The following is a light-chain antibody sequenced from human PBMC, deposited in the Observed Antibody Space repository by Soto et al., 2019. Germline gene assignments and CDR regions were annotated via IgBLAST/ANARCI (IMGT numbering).Light chain of an antibody. CDR3: SSYGGFHDVL. J-gene: IGLJ2*01. Sequence: QSALTQPPSASGSPGQSVTISCTGSSSDVGEYKYVSWYQQHPGKAPKLIIYEVSKRPSGIPGRFSGSKSGNTASLTVAGLQAADESDYYCSSYGGFHDVLFGGGTKLTVL. V-gene: IGLV2-8*01. CDR1: SSDVGEYKY. CDR2: EVS.